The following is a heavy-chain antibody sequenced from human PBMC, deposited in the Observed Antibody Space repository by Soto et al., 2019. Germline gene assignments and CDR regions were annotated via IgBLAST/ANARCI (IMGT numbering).Heavy chain of an antibody. CDR3: VRDLHEPLAADALREAN. CDR1: GFTFSSYE. Sequence: EMQLAQSGGGLVQPGGSLRLSCAASGFTFSSYEMHWVRQAPGKGLEWISYISSSGTGTYYADSVRGRFTMSRDNTKNSVSLQMYSLRAEDTAIYYCVRDLHEPLAADALREANWGQGTQVTVSS. D-gene: IGHD4-17*01. V-gene: IGHV3-48*03. CDR2: ISSSGTGT. J-gene: IGHJ4*02.